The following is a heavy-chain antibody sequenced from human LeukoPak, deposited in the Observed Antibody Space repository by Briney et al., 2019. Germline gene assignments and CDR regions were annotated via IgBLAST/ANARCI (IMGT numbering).Heavy chain of an antibody. Sequence: SVKVSCRASGGTFSNYAINWVRQAPGQGLEWMGRIIPIFGTANYAQKFQGRVTITTDESTSTAYMELSSLRSEDTAVYYCARVVTYYYGSGSYYSYYFDYWGQGTLVTVSS. D-gene: IGHD3-10*01. CDR3: ARVVTYYYGSGSYYSYYFDY. V-gene: IGHV1-69*05. J-gene: IGHJ4*02. CDR2: IIPIFGTA. CDR1: GGTFSNYA.